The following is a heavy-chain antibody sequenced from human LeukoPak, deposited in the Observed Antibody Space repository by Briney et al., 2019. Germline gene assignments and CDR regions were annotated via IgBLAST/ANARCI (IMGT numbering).Heavy chain of an antibody. CDR1: GFTFSSYD. J-gene: IGHJ4*02. CDR2: IGSGYST. D-gene: IGHD3-22*01. Sequence: GGSLRLSCAASGFTFSSYDMNWVRQAPGKGLEWVSVIGSGYSTYYADSVKGRFTISRDNSKNTLYLQMNSLRDEDTAVYYCARAPTHYDSSGYYLQDYWGQGTLVTVSS. V-gene: IGHV3-23*01. CDR3: ARAPTHYDSSGYYLQDY.